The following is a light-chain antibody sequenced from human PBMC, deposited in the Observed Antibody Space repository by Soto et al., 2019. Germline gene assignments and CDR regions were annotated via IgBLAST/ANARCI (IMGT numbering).Light chain of an antibody. CDR2: GAS. Sequence: EIVLTQSPGTLSLSPGERGTLSCRASQSVSSGYLAWYQQKPGQGPRLLIYGASSRATGTPDRFSGSGSGTDFTLTISRLEPEDFALYYCQQYGSSPPTFGQGTKVDIK. CDR1: QSVSSGY. V-gene: IGKV3-20*01. J-gene: IGKJ1*01. CDR3: QQYGSSPPT.